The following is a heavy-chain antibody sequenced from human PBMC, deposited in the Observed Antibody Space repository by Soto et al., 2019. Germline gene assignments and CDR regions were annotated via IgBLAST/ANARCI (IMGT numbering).Heavy chain of an antibody. CDR3: VSEMATISLGAFDI. CDR1: GFGFRSYW. Sequence: PGGTLRLSCSASGFGFRSYWMHWVRQAPGKGLVWVSRTNNDGSTTTYADSVRGRFTSFRDNAKNTLYLQMTSLGVEDTAVYYCVSEMATISLGAFDIWGQGTMVTVSS. D-gene: IGHD5-12*01. J-gene: IGHJ3*02. V-gene: IGHV3-74*01. CDR2: TNNDGSTT.